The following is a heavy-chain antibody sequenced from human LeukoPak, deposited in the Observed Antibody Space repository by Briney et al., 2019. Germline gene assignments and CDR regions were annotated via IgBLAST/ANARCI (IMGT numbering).Heavy chain of an antibody. CDR1: GFTFSRYS. CDR2: ISSSSSYI. V-gene: IGHV3-21*01. D-gene: IGHD1-26*01. J-gene: IGHJ3*02. Sequence: GGSLRLSCAVSGFTFSRYSMNWVRQAPGKGLEWVSSISSSSSYIYYADSVKGRFTISRDNAKNSLYLQMNSLRAEDTAVYYCARERWGGSYSDNAFDIWDQGTMVTVSS. CDR3: ARERWGGSYSDNAFDI.